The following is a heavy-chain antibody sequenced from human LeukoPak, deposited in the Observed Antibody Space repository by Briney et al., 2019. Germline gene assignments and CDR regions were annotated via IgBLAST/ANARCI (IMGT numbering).Heavy chain of an antibody. V-gene: IGHV1-2*02. CDR3: ARAYLLRHYYDSSGYYIRAFDI. D-gene: IGHD3-22*01. Sequence: ASVKVSCKASGYTFTGYYMHWVRQAPGQGLEWMGWINPNSGGTNYAQKFQGRVTMTRDTSISTAYMELSRLRSDDTAVYYCARAYLLRHYYDSSGYYIRAFDIWGQGTMVTVSS. J-gene: IGHJ3*02. CDR2: INPNSGGT. CDR1: GYTFTGYY.